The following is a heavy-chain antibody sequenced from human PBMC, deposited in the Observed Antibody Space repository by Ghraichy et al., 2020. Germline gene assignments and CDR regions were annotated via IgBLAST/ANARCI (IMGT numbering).Heavy chain of an antibody. V-gene: IGHV2-5*02. J-gene: IGHJ4*02. D-gene: IGHD1-26*01. CDR1: GFSLSTSGVG. CDR3: AHKTKTTSRSRGSFDY. CDR2: IYWDDDK. Sequence: SGPTLVKPTQTLTLTCTFSGFSLSTSGVGVGWIRQPPGKALEWLALIYWDDDKRYSPSLKSRLTITKDTSKNQVVLTMTNMDPVDTATYYCAHKTKTTSRSRGSFDYWGQGTLVTVSS.